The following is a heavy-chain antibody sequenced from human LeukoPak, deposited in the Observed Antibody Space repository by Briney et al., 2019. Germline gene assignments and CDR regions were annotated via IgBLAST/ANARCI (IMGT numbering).Heavy chain of an antibody. V-gene: IGHV3-23*01. CDR1: GFTFSSYA. D-gene: IGHD1-26*01. CDR3: TRDRSYLFDY. CDR2: ISGSGGST. J-gene: IGHJ4*02. Sequence: PGGSLRLSCAASGFTFSSYAMSWVRQAPGKGLEWVSAISGSGGSTYYADSVKGRFTISRDNAKNSLYLQMNSLRAEDTAVYYCTRDRSYLFDYWGQGTLVTVSS.